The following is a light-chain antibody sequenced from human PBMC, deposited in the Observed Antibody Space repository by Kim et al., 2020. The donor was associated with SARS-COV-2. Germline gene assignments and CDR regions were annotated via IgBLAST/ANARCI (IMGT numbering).Light chain of an antibody. J-gene: IGKJ5*01. V-gene: IGKV1-39*01. CDR1: QSISTY. CDR2: AAS. CDR3: QQSYSTPIT. Sequence: ASMRDRVTITCRASQSISTYLNWYQQKPGKAPDLLIYAASVLQSGVPSRFSGSGSGTNFTLTISSLQPEDFAIYYCQQSYSTPITFGQGTRLEIK.